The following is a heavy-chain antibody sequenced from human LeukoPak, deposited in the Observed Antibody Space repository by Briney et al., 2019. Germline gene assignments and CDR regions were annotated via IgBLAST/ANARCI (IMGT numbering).Heavy chain of an antibody. CDR3: ASRKIGDYGDYPWGYNWFDP. CDR1: GGSFSGYY. V-gene: IGHV4-34*01. J-gene: IGHJ5*02. Sequence: KPSETLSLTCAVYGGSFSGYYWSWIRQPPGKGLEWIGEINHSGSTNYNPSLKSRVTISVDTSKNQFSLKLSSVTTADTAVYYCASRKIGDYGDYPWGYNWFDPWGQGTLVTVSS. CDR2: INHSGST. D-gene: IGHD4-17*01.